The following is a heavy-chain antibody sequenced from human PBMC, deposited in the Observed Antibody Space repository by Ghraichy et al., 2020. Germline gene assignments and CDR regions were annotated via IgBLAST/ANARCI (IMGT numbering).Heavy chain of an antibody. CDR2: IDWDDDK. CDR3: ARIREGGQLVLFDY. CDR1: GFSLSTSGMC. D-gene: IGHD6-6*01. J-gene: IGHJ4*02. Sequence: SGPTLVKPTQTLTLTCTFSGFSLSTSGMCVSWIRQPPGKALEWLARIDWDDDKYYSTSLKTRLTISKDTSKNQVVLTMTNMDPVDTATYYCARIREGGQLVLFDYWGQGTLVTVSS. V-gene: IGHV2-70*11.